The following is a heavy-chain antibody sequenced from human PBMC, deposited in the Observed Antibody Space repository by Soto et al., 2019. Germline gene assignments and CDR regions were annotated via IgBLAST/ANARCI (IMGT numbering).Heavy chain of an antibody. D-gene: IGHD2-2*01. J-gene: IGHJ5*02. CDR1: GGTFSSYT. CDR2: IIPILGIA. CDR3: ARDSVAVVPAADNWFDP. V-gene: IGHV1-69*08. Sequence: QVQLVQSGAEVKKPGSSVKVSCKASGGTFSSYTISWVRQAPGQGLEWMGRIIPILGIANYAQKFQGRVTITADKSTSTAYLELSSLRSEDTAVYYCARDSVAVVPAADNWFDPWGQGTLVTVSS.